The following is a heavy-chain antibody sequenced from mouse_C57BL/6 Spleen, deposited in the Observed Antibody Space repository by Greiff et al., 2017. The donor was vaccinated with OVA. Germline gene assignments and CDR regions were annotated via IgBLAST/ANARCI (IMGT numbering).Heavy chain of an antibody. J-gene: IGHJ2*01. D-gene: IGHD1-1*01. Sequence: EVKLQESGPGLVKPSQSLSLTCSVTGYSITSGYYWNWIRQFPGNKLEWMGYISYDGSNNYNPSLKNRISITRDTSKNQFFLKLNSVTTEDTATYDCARDPSTTVVATPFDYWGQGTTLTVSS. CDR1: GYSITSGYY. V-gene: IGHV3-6*01. CDR3: ARDPSTTVVATPFDY. CDR2: ISYDGSN.